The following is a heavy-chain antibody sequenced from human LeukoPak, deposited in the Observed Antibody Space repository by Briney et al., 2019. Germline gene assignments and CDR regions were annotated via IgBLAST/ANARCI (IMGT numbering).Heavy chain of an antibody. CDR3: AGLSGAGRDY. Sequence: SETLSLTCTVSGGSISSSSYYWGWIRQPPGKGLEWIGSIYYSGSTYYNPSLKSRVTISVDTSKNQFSLKLSSVTTADTAVYYCAGLSGAGRDYWGQGTLVTVSS. V-gene: IGHV4-39*01. CDR1: GGSISSSSYY. D-gene: IGHD7-27*01. J-gene: IGHJ4*02. CDR2: IYYSGST.